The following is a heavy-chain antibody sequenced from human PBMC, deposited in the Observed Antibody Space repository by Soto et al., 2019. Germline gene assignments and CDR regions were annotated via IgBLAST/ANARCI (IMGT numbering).Heavy chain of an antibody. V-gene: IGHV1-69*13. CDR3: AREYVVATNTGSFYFDY. CDR2: IIPIFGTA. J-gene: IGHJ4*02. CDR1: GGTFSSYA. Sequence: SVKVSCKASGGTFSSYAISWVRQAPGQGLEWMGGIIPIFGTANYAQKCQGRVTITADESTSTAYMELSSLRSEDTAVYYCAREYVVATNTGSFYFDYWGQGTLVTVSS. D-gene: IGHD5-12*01.